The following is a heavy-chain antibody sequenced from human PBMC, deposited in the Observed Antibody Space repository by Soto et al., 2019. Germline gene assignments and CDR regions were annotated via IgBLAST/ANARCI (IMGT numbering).Heavy chain of an antibody. Sequence: PSETLSDTWTVFGGSINNYDWSWIRQPQGKGLEWIGYIYYSGSTNYNPSLKSRVTISVDTSKNQFSLKLSSVTAADTAVYYCARHLWFGEFSDYYGMDVWGQGTTVTVSS. D-gene: IGHD3-10*01. CDR2: IYYSGST. CDR3: ARHLWFGEFSDYYGMDV. J-gene: IGHJ6*02. CDR1: GGSINNYD. V-gene: IGHV4-59*08.